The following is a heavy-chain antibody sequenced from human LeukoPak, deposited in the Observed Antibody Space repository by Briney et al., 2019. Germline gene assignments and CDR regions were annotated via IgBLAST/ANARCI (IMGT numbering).Heavy chain of an antibody. Sequence: KPSETLSLTCAVYGGSFSGYYWSWVRQSPGKGLEWIGEINHSGSTSYNPSLKSRVSISVDTSKNQFSLNLSSVTAADTAVYYCARDPYGSGENWFDPWGQGTLVTVSS. CDR1: GGSFSGYY. J-gene: IGHJ5*02. V-gene: IGHV4-34*01. D-gene: IGHD3-10*01. CDR2: INHSGST. CDR3: ARDPYGSGENWFDP.